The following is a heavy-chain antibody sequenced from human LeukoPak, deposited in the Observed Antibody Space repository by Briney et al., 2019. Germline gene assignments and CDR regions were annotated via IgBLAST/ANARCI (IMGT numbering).Heavy chain of an antibody. Sequence: GGSLRLSCAASGFTFSSYWMSWVRQAPGKGLEWVANIKQDGSEKYYVDSVKGRFTISRDNAKNSLYLQMNSLRAEDTAVYYCATDSSGYYYGHYFDYWGQGTLVTVSS. CDR2: IKQDGSEK. CDR1: GFTFSSYW. J-gene: IGHJ4*02. D-gene: IGHD3-22*01. V-gene: IGHV3-7*01. CDR3: ATDSSGYYYGHYFDY.